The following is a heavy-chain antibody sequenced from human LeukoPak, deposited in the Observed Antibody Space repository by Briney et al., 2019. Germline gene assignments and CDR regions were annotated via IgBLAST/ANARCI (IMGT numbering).Heavy chain of an antibody. J-gene: IGHJ5*02. CDR3: ARGGDGAWFDP. CDR1: GGTFSSYA. D-gene: IGHD2-21*02. V-gene: IGHV1-69*01. Sequence: SVKVSCEASGGTFSSYAISWVRQAPGQGLEWMGGIIPIFGTANYAQKFRGRVTITADESTSTAYMELSSLRSEDTAVDYCARGGDGAWFDPWGQGTLVTVSS. CDR2: IIPIFGTA.